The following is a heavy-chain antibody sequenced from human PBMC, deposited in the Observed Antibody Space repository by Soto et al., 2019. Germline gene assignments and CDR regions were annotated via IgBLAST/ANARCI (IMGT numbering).Heavy chain of an antibody. CDR2: ISGSGGST. V-gene: IGHV3-23*01. CDR1: GFTFSSYA. CDR3: AKGYSSSWYYFDC. D-gene: IGHD6-13*01. Sequence: EVQLLESGGGLVQPGGSLRLSCAASGFTFSSYAMSWVRQAPGKGLEWVSAISGSGGSTYYADSVKGRFTISRDNSKNSLYLQMISLRAEDTAVYYCAKGYSSSWYYFDCWGQGTLVTVSS. J-gene: IGHJ4*02.